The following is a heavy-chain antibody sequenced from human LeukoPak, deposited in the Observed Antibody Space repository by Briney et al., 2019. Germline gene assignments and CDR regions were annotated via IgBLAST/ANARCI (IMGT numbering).Heavy chain of an antibody. D-gene: IGHD5-18*01. Sequence: PSETLSLTCTVSGGSISSYYWSWIRQPPGKGLEWIGYIYYSGSTNYNPSLKSRVTISVDTSKNQFSLKLSSVTAADTAVYYCARGVDSYGPENFDYWGQGTLVTVSS. CDR3: ARGVDSYGPENFDY. J-gene: IGHJ4*02. V-gene: IGHV4-59*08. CDR2: IYYSGST. CDR1: GGSISSYY.